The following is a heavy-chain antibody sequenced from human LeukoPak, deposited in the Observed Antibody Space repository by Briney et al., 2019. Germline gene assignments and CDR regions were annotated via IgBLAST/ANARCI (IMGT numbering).Heavy chain of an antibody. Sequence: PSETLSPTCAVYGGSFSGYYWSWIRQPPGKGLEWIGEINHSGSTNYNPSLKSRVTISVDTSKNQFSLKLSSVTAADTAVYYCARTQDTAMVDYWGQGTLVTVSS. CDR1: GGSFSGYY. V-gene: IGHV4-34*01. D-gene: IGHD5-18*01. CDR3: ARTQDTAMVDY. J-gene: IGHJ4*02. CDR2: INHSGST.